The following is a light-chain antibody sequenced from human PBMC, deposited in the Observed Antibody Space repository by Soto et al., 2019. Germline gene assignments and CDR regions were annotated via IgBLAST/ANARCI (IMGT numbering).Light chain of an antibody. CDR3: VVWPSAGHVV. CDR1: KMGDKY. CDR2: QDT. Sequence: SYELTQPPSVSVTPGQTATITCSGYKMGDKYVCWYQQKPGQSPVLVIYQDTKRPSGIPERFAGSNSGNTATLTISGTQAMDEADYYCVVWPSAGHVVFGGGTKLTVL. V-gene: IGLV3-1*01. J-gene: IGLJ2*01.